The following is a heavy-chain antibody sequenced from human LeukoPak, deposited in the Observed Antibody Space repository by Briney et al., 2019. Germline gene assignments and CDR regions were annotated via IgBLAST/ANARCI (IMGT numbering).Heavy chain of an antibody. CDR1: GGSISDYL. J-gene: IGHJ6*02. D-gene: IGHD1-1*01. CDR3: ARVETYYYGLDV. CDR2: ISYSGST. Sequence: SETLSLTCTVSGGSISDYLWSWIRQPPGKGLEWIGHISYSGSTKYNPSLKTRVTMSIDTSKRQFSLNLPSVTAADTAVYYCARVETYYYGLDVWGQGTTVTASS. V-gene: IGHV4-59*12.